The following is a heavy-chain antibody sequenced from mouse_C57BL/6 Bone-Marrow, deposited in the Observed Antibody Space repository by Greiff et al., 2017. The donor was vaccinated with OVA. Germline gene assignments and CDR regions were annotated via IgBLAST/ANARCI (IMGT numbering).Heavy chain of an antibody. J-gene: IGHJ1*03. D-gene: IGHD1-1*01. Sequence: QVQLKQSGAELARPGASVKMSCKASGYTFTSYTMHWVKQRPGQGLEWIGYINPSSGYTKYNQKFKDKATLTADKSSSTAYMQLSSLTSEDSAVYYCARRGNYYGSSYGWYFDVWGTGTTVTVSS. CDR2: INPSSGYT. CDR3: ARRGNYYGSSYGWYFDV. CDR1: GYTFTSYT. V-gene: IGHV1-4*01.